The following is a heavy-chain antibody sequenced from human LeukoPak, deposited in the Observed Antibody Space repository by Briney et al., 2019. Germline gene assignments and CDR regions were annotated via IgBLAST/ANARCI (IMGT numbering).Heavy chain of an antibody. CDR2: IVRSGGRT. CDR3: AKAGGSGRSREGIDY. J-gene: IGHJ4*02. CDR1: GFTFSSYS. Sequence: GGSLRLSCAASGFTFSSYSMSWVRQAPGKGLEWVSGIVRSGGRTYYADSVEGRLTISRDNSKNTLYLQMNSLRAEDTAVYYCAKAGGSGRSREGIDYWGQGALVTVSS. D-gene: IGHD6-19*01. V-gene: IGHV3-23*01.